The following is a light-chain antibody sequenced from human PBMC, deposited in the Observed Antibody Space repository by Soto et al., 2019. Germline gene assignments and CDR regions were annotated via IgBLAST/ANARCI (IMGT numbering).Light chain of an antibody. CDR2: EGS. CDR1: SSDVGSYNL. Sequence: QSALNQPASVSGSPGQSITISCTGTSSDVGSYNLVSWYQQHPGKAPKLMIYEGSKRPSGVSNGFSGSKSGNTASRTISGLQAEDEADDYCCSYAGSSTWVFGGGTKVTVL. J-gene: IGLJ2*01. CDR3: CSYAGSSTWV. V-gene: IGLV2-23*01.